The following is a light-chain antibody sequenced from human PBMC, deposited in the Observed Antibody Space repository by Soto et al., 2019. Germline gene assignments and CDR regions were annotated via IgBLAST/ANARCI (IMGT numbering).Light chain of an antibody. CDR1: QTISSW. CDR3: PHYNCESWA. CDR2: KAS. J-gene: IGKJ1*01. Sequence: DIQMTQSPSTLSGSVGDRVTITCRASQTISSWLAWYQQKPGKAPKLLIYKASTLKSGVPSRFSGSGSGTAFTLTISSLETGGFGSYYGPHYNCESWAVGQGAKV. V-gene: IGKV1-5*03.